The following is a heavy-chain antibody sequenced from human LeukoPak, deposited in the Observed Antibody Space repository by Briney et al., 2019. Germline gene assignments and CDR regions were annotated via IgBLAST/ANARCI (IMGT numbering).Heavy chain of an antibody. D-gene: IGHD6-13*01. V-gene: IGHV1-2*02. Sequence: GSVKVSCKASGSTFTGYYMHWVRQAPGQGLEWMGWINPNSGGTNYAQKFQGRVTMTRDTSISTAYMELSRLRSDDTAMYYCARVSDTSSWYSPSDYWGQGTLVTVSS. CDR1: GSTFTGYY. CDR3: ARVSDTSSWYSPSDY. J-gene: IGHJ4*02. CDR2: INPNSGGT.